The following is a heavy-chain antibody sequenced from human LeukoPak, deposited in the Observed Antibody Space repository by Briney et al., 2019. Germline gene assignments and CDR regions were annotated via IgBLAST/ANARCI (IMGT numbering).Heavy chain of an antibody. CDR1: GFSFSSYG. CDR2: IWFDGSNK. V-gene: IGHV3-33*01. J-gene: IGHJ5*02. Sequence: GGSLRLSCAASGFSFSSYGMHWVRQAPGQGLEWVAVIWFDGSNKYHADSVKGRLTISRDNSKNTLYLQMASLRAEDTAVYYYARVGRQLSFDQWGQGTPVTVSS. CDR3: ARVGRQLSFDQ. D-gene: IGHD5-18*01.